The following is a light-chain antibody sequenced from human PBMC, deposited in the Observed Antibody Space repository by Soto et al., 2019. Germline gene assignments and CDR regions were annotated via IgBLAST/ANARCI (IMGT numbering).Light chain of an antibody. CDR3: QQYGSSPRVT. CDR1: QSVSDNY. V-gene: IGKV3-20*01. Sequence: EIVLTQSPGTLSLSPGERATLSCRASQSVSDNYLGWYQQKPGQAPRLLIYGVSTRATGIPDRFSGSGSGTDFTLTITRLEPEDFAVYYCQQYGSSPRVTFGGGTQVEIK. J-gene: IGKJ4*01. CDR2: GVS.